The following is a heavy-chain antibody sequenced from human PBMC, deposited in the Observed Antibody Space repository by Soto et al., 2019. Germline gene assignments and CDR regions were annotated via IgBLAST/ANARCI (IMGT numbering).Heavy chain of an antibody. J-gene: IGHJ4*02. D-gene: IGHD3-10*01. CDR1: GFTVSSNY. V-gene: IGHV3-66*01. Sequence: EMQLVESGGGLVQPGGSLRLSCAASGFTVSSNYMSWVRQAPGKGLEWVSIIYRDGSTDYAGSVKGRFTISRDNSKNTLYLQMSSLRAEDTAVYYCARDRGERGHWGQGTLVTVSS. CDR3: ARDRGERGH. CDR2: IYRDGST.